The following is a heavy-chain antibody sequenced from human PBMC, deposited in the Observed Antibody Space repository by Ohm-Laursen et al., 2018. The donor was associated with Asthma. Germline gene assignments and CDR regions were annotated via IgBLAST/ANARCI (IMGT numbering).Heavy chain of an antibody. D-gene: IGHD6-13*01. CDR2: IYYSGIT. CDR3: AREGSSWSQTYNWFDP. J-gene: IGHJ5*02. Sequence: TLSLTCAVYGGSFSSYYWSWIRQHPGKGLEWIGYIYYSGITYSNPSLKSRVTISVDTSKNQFSLKLSSVTAADTAVYYCAREGSSWSQTYNWFDPWGQGTLVTVSS. CDR1: GGSFSSYY. V-gene: IGHV4-34*09.